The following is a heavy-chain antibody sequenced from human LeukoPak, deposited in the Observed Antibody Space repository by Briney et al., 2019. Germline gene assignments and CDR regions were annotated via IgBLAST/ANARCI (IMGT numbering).Heavy chain of an antibody. CDR3: ARVSSSWYPLYFDY. Sequence: PSETLSLTCAVYGGSFSGYYWSWIRQPPGKGLEWIGEINHSGSTNYNPSLKSRVTISVDTSKNQFSLKLSSVTAADTAVYYCARVSSSWYPLYFDYWGQGTLVTVSS. CDR1: GGSFSGYY. V-gene: IGHV4-34*01. J-gene: IGHJ4*02. CDR2: INHSGST. D-gene: IGHD6-13*01.